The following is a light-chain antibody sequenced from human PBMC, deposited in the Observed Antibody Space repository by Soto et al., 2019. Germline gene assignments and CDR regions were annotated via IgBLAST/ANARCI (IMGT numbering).Light chain of an antibody. CDR1: SGHSSYI. CDR3: ETWDSNTRV. CDR2: LEGSGSY. J-gene: IGLJ2*01. Sequence: QPVLTQSSSASASLGSSVKLTCTLSSGHSSYIIAWHQQQQGMAPRYLMKLEGSGSYNKGSGVPDRFSGSSSGADRYLTISNLQFEDEANYYCETWDSNTRVFGGGTKLTVL. V-gene: IGLV4-60*02.